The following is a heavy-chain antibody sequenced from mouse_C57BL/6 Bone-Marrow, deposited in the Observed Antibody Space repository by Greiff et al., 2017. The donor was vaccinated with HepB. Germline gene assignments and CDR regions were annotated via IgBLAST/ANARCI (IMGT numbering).Heavy chain of an antibody. V-gene: IGHV3-6*01. CDR1: RYSITSGYY. Sequence: EVQLQESGPGLVKPSQPLFIICSVTRYSITSGYYWNWFWQFPGNKLEWMCYICYDGSNNYNPSPQNRISITRYTSKHQFFLKLNSVTTEDTATYYCARESLHYYGSSHWYFDVWGTGTTVTVSS. D-gene: IGHD1-1*01. CDR3: ARESLHYYGSSHWYFDV. CDR2: ICYDGSN. J-gene: IGHJ1*03.